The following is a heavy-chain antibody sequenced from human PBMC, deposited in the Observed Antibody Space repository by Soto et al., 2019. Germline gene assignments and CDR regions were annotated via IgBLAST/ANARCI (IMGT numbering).Heavy chain of an antibody. CDR1: GFTFSSFG. CDR2: ISYDGIDK. Sequence: QVQLVESGGGVVQPGRSLRLSCAASGFTFSSFGIHWVRQAPGKGLEWVAVISYDGIDKNYADSVKGRFTISRENSKNMVYLQMNSLRAEDTAVYYCAKDLREMATIRPDYWGQGILATVSS. CDR3: AKDLREMATIRPDY. J-gene: IGHJ4*02. D-gene: IGHD5-12*01. V-gene: IGHV3-30*18.